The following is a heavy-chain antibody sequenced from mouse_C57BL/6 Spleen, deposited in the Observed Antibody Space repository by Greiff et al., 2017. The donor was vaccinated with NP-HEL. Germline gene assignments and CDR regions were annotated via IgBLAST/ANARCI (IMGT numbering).Heavy chain of an antibody. Sequence: EVQLVESGGGLVQPGGSLSLSCAASGFTFPDYYMSWVRQPPGKALEWLGFIRNKANGYTTEYSASVKGRFTISRDNSQSILYLQMNALRAEDSATYYCARYKSRLLDYWGQGTTLTVSS. CDR2: IRNKANGYTT. CDR1: GFTFPDYY. V-gene: IGHV7-3*01. CDR3: ARYKSRLLDY. J-gene: IGHJ2*01. D-gene: IGHD3-2*02.